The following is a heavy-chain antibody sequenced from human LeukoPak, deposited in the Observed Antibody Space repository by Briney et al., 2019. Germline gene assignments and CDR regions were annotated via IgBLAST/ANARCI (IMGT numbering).Heavy chain of an antibody. V-gene: IGHV4-34*01. CDR2: INHSGST. D-gene: IGHD6-19*01. Sequence: SETLSLTCAVYGGSFSGYYWSWIRQPPGKGLEWIGEINHSGSTNYNPSLKSRVTISVGTSKNQFSLKPSSVTAADTAVYYCARVPNSGWYYFDYWGQGTLVTVSS. CDR1: GGSFSGYY. CDR3: ARVPNSGWYYFDY. J-gene: IGHJ4*02.